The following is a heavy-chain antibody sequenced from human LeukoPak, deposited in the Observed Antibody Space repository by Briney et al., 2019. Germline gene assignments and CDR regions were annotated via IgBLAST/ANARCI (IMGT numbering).Heavy chain of an antibody. CDR1: GGSFSGYY. CDR3: ARVGVATISSYFDY. D-gene: IGHD5-12*01. Sequence: SETLSLTCAVYGGSFSGYYWSWIRQPPGKGLEWIGEINHSGSTNYNPSLKSRVTISVDTSKNQFSLKLSSVTAADTAVYYCARVGVATISSYFDYWGQGTLVTDSS. V-gene: IGHV4-34*01. CDR2: INHSGST. J-gene: IGHJ4*02.